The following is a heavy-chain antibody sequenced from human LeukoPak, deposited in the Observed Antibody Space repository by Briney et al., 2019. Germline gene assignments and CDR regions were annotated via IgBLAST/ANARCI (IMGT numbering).Heavy chain of an antibody. D-gene: IGHD5-24*01. Sequence: SETLSLTCTVSGASISSYYRSWIRQPPGKGLEWIGYIYYSGNTNYTPSLKSRVTMSVDTSKTQFSLKLSSVTAADTAVYYCARSPRVATIFFDYWGQGTLVTVSS. V-gene: IGHV4-59*01. CDR3: ARSPRVATIFFDY. CDR1: GASISSYY. CDR2: IYYSGNT. J-gene: IGHJ4*02.